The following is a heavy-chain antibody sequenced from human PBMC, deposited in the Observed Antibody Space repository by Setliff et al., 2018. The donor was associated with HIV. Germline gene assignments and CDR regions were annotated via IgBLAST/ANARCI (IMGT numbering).Heavy chain of an antibody. CDR1: GASLSPYF. CDR2: IYYTGST. J-gene: IGHJ3*02. Sequence: PSETLSLTCAVYGASLSPYFWHWIRQPPGKGLEWIGTIYYTGSTYYNPSLKSRVTMSVDTSKNQFSLKVSSVTAADTAVYYCARGGWFGEFLDAFDIWGQGTMVTVSS. CDR3: ARGGWFGEFLDAFDI. D-gene: IGHD3-10*01. V-gene: IGHV4-34*01.